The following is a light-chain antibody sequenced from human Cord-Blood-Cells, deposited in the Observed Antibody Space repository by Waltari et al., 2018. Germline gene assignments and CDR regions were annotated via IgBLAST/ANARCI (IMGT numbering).Light chain of an antibody. CDR3: YSAADNNRV. Sequence: SYELTQPSSVSVSPGQPARITCSGDVLAKKYARWFQQKPGQAHVLVIYKDSERPSGIPERFSGSSSGTTVTLTISGAQVEDEADYYCYSAADNNRVFGGGTKLTVL. CDR2: KDS. J-gene: IGLJ3*02. CDR1: VLAKKY. V-gene: IGLV3-27*01.